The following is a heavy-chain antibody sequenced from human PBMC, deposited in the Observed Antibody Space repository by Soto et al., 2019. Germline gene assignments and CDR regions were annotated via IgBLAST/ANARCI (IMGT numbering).Heavy chain of an antibody. CDR3: ARCYTIFGVVYHYYCMDV. J-gene: IGHJ6*02. CDR1: GGTFSSYA. CDR2: LIPIFGTA. Sequence: QVQLVQSGAEVKKPGSSVKVSCKASGGTFSSYAISWVRQAPGQGLEWMGGLIPIFGTANYAQKFQGRVTITADESTSPAYMELSSLRSEDTAVYYCARCYTIFGVVYHYYCMDVWGQGTTVTVSS. D-gene: IGHD3-3*01. V-gene: IGHV1-69*12.